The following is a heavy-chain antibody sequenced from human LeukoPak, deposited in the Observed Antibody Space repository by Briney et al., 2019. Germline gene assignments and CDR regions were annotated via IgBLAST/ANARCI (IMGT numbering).Heavy chain of an antibody. CDR2: IIPIFGTA. D-gene: IGHD3-3*01. CDR3: ARVGYDFWSPEVWFDP. V-gene: IGHV1-69*05. CDR1: GGTFSSYA. Sequence: SVNVSCKASGGTFSSYAISWVRQAPGQGLEWMGGIIPIFGTANYAQKFQGRVTITTDESTSTAYMELSSLRSEDTAVYYCARVGYDFWSPEVWFDPWGQGTLVTVSS. J-gene: IGHJ5*02.